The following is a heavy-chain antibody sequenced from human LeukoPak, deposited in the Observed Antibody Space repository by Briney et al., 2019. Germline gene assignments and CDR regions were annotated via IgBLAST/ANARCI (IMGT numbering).Heavy chain of an antibody. CDR3: AKDLDSFLLGY. D-gene: IGHD3/OR15-3a*01. J-gene: IGHJ4*02. Sequence: GGSLRLSCAASGFTFSSYGMHWVRQAPGKGLEWVAVISYDGSNKYYADSVKGRFTISRDNSKNTLYLQMNSLRAEDTAVYYCAKDLDSFLLGYWGQGTLVTVSS. CDR1: GFTFSSYG. V-gene: IGHV3-30*18. CDR2: ISYDGSNK.